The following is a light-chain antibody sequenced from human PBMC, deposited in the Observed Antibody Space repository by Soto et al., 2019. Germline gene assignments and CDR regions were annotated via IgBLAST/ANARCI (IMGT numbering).Light chain of an antibody. V-gene: IGKV1-8*01. CDR1: QGISSY. CDR2: AAS. CDR3: QQYYSYPLYT. J-gene: IGKJ2*01. Sequence: AIRMTQSPSSLSASTGDRVAISCRASQGISSYLAWYQQKPGKAPKLLIDAASTLQSGVPSRFSGRGSGTDFTLTISCLQSEDFATYYCQQYYSYPLYTFGQGTKLEIK.